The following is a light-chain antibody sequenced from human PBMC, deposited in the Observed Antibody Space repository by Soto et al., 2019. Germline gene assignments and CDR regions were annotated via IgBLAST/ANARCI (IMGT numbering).Light chain of an antibody. Sequence: QSVLTQPPSASGTPGQRVTISCSGSSSNIGSNTVNWYQQLPGTAPKLLIYSNNQRPSGVPDRFSGSQSGTSASLAISGLQSEEEADYSCAAWDDSLNGWVFGGGTKLTVL. CDR3: AAWDDSLNGWV. J-gene: IGLJ3*02. CDR1: SSNIGSNT. CDR2: SNN. V-gene: IGLV1-44*01.